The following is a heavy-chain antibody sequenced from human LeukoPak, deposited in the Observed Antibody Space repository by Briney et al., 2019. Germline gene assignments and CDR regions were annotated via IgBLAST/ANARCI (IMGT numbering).Heavy chain of an antibody. J-gene: IGHJ4*02. CDR3: ARDDFWSGYYSLY. D-gene: IGHD3-3*01. CDR1: GFIFSDYY. V-gene: IGHV3-11*04. CDR2: ISCGSRTI. Sequence: GGSLRLSCAASGFIFSDYYMSWIRQAPGKGLEWVSYISCGSRTIHYADSVKGRFTISRDNAKNSLYLQMNSLRADDTAVYYCARDDFWSGYYSLYWGQGTLVTVSS.